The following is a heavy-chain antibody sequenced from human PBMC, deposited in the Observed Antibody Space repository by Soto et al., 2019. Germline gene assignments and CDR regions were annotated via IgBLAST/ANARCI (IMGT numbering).Heavy chain of an antibody. V-gene: IGHV1-69*12. CDR3: ASDRGYGLVN. Sequence: QVQLVQSGAEVKKPGSSLKVSCKVSGGSFSSYGFNWVRQAPGQGLEWMGGIIPMFGITNHTQKFQDRMTISADASTSLAYMQLSSLGSDDTAIYYCASDRGYGLVNWGQGTLITVSS. CDR2: IIPMFGIT. CDR1: GGSFSSYG. D-gene: IGHD2-15*01. J-gene: IGHJ4*02.